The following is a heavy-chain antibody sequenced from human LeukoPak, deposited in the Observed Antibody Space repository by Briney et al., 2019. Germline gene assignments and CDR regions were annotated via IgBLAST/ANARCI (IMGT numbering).Heavy chain of an antibody. J-gene: IGHJ2*01. CDR3: ARDRGQWLVDWYFDL. D-gene: IGHD6-19*01. Sequence: PSQTLSLTCTVSGGSISSGSYYWSWIRQPAGKGLEWIGRIYTSGSTNYNPSLKSRVTISVDTSKSQFSLKLSSVTAADTAVYYCARDRGQWLVDWYFDLWGRGTLVTVSS. CDR2: IYTSGST. V-gene: IGHV4-61*02. CDR1: GGSISSGSYY.